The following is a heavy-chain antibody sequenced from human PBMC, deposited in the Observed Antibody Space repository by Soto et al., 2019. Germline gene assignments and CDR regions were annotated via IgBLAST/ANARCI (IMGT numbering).Heavy chain of an antibody. CDR3: PRRYGGNFDY. CDR2: IYYSGST. D-gene: IGHD1-26*01. V-gene: IGHV4-59*01. Sequence: QVQLQESGPGLVKPSETLFLTCTVSGGSINNYYWSWIRQPPGKGLEWIGYIYYSGSTNYNPSLKSRVTISVDTSKNQFSLKLSSVTAADTAVYYCPRRYGGNFDYWGQGTLVTVSS. J-gene: IGHJ4*02. CDR1: GGSINNYY.